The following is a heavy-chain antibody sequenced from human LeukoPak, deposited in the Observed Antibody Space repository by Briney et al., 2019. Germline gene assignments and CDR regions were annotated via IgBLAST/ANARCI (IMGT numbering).Heavy chain of an antibody. CDR2: INPNSGGT. Sequence: ASVKVSCKASGYTFTGYYMHWVRQAPGQGLEWMGWINPNSGGTNYAQKFQGRVTMTRDTSISTAYMELSRLRSDDTAVYYCARGVKVYARNNYYYYMDVWGKGTTVTVSS. CDR1: GYTFTGYY. D-gene: IGHD2-8*01. V-gene: IGHV1-2*02. J-gene: IGHJ6*03. CDR3: ARGVKVYARNNYYYYMDV.